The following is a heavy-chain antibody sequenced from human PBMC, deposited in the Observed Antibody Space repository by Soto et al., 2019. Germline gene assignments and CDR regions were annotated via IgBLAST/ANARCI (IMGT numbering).Heavy chain of an antibody. J-gene: IGHJ4*02. CDR2: IYYSGST. Sequence: PSETLSLTCTVSGGSISSYYWSWIRQPPGKGLEWIGYIYYSGSTNYNPSLKSRVTISVDTSKNQFSLKLSSVTAADTAVYYCARLAVRGVIAPLPRYYFDYWGQGTLVTVS. V-gene: IGHV4-59*08. CDR1: GGSISSYY. CDR3: ARLAVRGVIAPLPRYYFDY. D-gene: IGHD3-10*01.